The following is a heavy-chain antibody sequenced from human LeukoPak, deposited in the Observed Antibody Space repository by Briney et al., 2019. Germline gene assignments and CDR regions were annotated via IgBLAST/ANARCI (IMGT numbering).Heavy chain of an antibody. Sequence: ASVKVSCMASGYTFTSYGISWVRQAPGQGLEWMGWISAYNGNTNYAQKLQGRVTMTTDTSTSTAYMELRSLRSDDTAVYYCAREDTAMGDFDYWGQGTLVTVSS. J-gene: IGHJ4*02. CDR1: GYTFTSYG. V-gene: IGHV1-18*04. CDR2: ISAYNGNT. D-gene: IGHD5-18*01. CDR3: AREDTAMGDFDY.